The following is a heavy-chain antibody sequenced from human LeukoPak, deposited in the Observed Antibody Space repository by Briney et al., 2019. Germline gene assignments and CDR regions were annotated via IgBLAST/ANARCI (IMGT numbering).Heavy chain of an antibody. CDR1: GYTFTSYY. Sequence: ASVKVSCKASGYTFTSYYMHWVRQAPGQGLEWMGIINPSGGSTSYAQKFQGRVTMTRDTSISTAYMELSRLRSDDTAVYYCARAIAVAGTDFDYWGQGTLVTVSS. D-gene: IGHD6-19*01. V-gene: IGHV1-46*01. CDR3: ARAIAVAGTDFDY. CDR2: INPSGGST. J-gene: IGHJ4*02.